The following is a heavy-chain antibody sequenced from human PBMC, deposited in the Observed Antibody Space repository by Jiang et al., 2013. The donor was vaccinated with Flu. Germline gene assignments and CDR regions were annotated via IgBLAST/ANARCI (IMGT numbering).Heavy chain of an antibody. D-gene: IGHD4-17*01. J-gene: IGHJ5*02. CDR2: IYYSGST. Sequence: GPGLVKPSETLSLTCTVSGGSISSSSYYWGWIRQPPGKGLEWIGSIYYSGSTYYNPSLKSRVTISVDTSKNQFSLKLSSVTAADTAVYYCARLSDSDYGEGPWFDPWGQGTLVTVSS. V-gene: IGHV4-39*07. CDR1: GGSISSSSYY. CDR3: ARLSDSDYGEGPWFDP.